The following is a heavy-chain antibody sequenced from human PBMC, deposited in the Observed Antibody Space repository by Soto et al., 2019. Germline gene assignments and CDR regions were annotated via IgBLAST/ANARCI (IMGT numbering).Heavy chain of an antibody. Sequence: EVQLLESGGGLVQPGGSLRLSSAASGFTFISYAISWVRQAPAKGLEWVSAISGSGGSTYYSDSVKGRFTISRDNTKNTLYLQRNSLRAGDTAVYYCARRGSGSYYDYWGQGTLVTGSS. CDR3: ARRGSGSYYDY. D-gene: IGHD1-26*01. CDR1: GFTFISYA. J-gene: IGHJ4*02. CDR2: ISGSGGST. V-gene: IGHV3-23*01.